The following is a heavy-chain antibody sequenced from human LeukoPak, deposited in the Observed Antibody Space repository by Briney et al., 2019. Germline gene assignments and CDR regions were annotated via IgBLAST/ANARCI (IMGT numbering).Heavy chain of an antibody. D-gene: IGHD6-13*01. J-gene: IGHJ4*02. CDR1: GGTFSSYA. CDR3: ARGGINIAAAGTSYFDY. CDR2: IIPIFGTT. V-gene: IGHV1-69*13. Sequence: SVKVSCKASGGTFSSYAISWVRQAPGQGLEWMGGIIPIFGTTNYAQKFQGRVTITADESTGTAYMELSSLRSEDTAVYYCARGGINIAAAGTSYFDYWGQGTLVTVSS.